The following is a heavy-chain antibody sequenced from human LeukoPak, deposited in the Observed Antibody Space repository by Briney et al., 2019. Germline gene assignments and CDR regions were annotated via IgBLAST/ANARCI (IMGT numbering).Heavy chain of an antibody. CDR1: GFIFISYG. CDR3: AKDSHYYASGNYFDY. V-gene: IGHV3-30*02. CDR2: IRYDGNNK. Sequence: GGSLRLSCAASGFIFISYGMHWARQAPGKGLEWVTFIRYDGNNKYYADSVKGRFTISRDNSKNTLYLQMNSLRAEDTAVYYCAKDSHYYASGNYFDYWGQGTLVTVSS. J-gene: IGHJ4*02. D-gene: IGHD3-10*01.